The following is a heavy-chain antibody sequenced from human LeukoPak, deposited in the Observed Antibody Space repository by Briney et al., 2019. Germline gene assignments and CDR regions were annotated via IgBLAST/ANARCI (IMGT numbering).Heavy chain of an antibody. V-gene: IGHV3-11*04. J-gene: IGHJ6*04. CDR1: GFTFSHSA. D-gene: IGHD3-10*02. CDR3: AELGITMIGGV. Sequence: GGSLRLSCAASGFTFSHSAMSWVRQAPGKGLEWLSYISSSGTTIYYADSVKGRFTISRDNAKNSLYLQMNSLRAEDTAVYYCAELGITMIGGVWGKGTTVTISS. CDR2: ISSSGTTI.